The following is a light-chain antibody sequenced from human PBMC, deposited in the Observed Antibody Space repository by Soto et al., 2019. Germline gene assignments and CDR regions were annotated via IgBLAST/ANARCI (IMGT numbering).Light chain of an antibody. CDR1: SSDVGSYNL. Sequence: QSVLTQPASVSGSPGQSITISCTGTSSDVGSYNLVSWYQQHPGKAPKLMIYEVSKRPSGGSNRFSGSKSGNTASLTISGLQAEDEADYYCCSYAGSSTYVVFGGGTKLTVL. CDR2: EVS. J-gene: IGLJ2*01. V-gene: IGLV2-23*02. CDR3: CSYAGSSTYVV.